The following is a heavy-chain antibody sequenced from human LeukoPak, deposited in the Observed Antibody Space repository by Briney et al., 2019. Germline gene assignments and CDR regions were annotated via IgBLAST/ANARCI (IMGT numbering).Heavy chain of an antibody. CDR3: ARNMDSGYSYGLPPPQHCGFDY. J-gene: IGHJ4*02. CDR2: ISAYNGNT. D-gene: IGHD5-18*01. CDR1: GYTFTSYG. Sequence: ASVKVSCKASGYTFTSYGISWVRQAPGQGLEWMGWISAYNGNTNYAQKLQGRVTMTTDTSTSTAYMELRSLRSDDTAVYYCARNMDSGYSYGLPPPQHCGFDYWGQGTLVTVSS. V-gene: IGHV1-18*01.